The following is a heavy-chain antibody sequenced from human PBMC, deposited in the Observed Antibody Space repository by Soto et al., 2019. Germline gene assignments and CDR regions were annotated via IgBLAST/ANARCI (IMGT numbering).Heavy chain of an antibody. CDR3: ARDINLERIRGWFDP. Sequence: ASVKVSCKASGYTFTSYGISWVRQAPGQGLEWMGWISAYNGNTNYAQKLQGRVTMTTDTSTSTAYMELRSLRSDDTAVYYCARDINLERIRGWFDPWGQGTLVTVSS. V-gene: IGHV1-18*01. J-gene: IGHJ5*02. CDR2: ISAYNGNT. D-gene: IGHD3-3*01. CDR1: GYTFTSYG.